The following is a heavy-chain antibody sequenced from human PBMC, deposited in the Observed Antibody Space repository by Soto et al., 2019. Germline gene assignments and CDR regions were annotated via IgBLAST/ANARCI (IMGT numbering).Heavy chain of an antibody. Sequence: EVQLVESGGGLVQPGGSLRLSCAASGFTFSSYWMHWVRQVPGKGLVWVSRINSDGTTTNYADSVKGRFTISRDNAESTLYLQMNSLRAEDSSVYYCARELSAGDTYWGQGTQVIVSS. CDR1: GFTFSSYW. CDR3: ARELSAGDTY. V-gene: IGHV3-74*01. CDR2: INSDGTTT. D-gene: IGHD6-19*01. J-gene: IGHJ4*02.